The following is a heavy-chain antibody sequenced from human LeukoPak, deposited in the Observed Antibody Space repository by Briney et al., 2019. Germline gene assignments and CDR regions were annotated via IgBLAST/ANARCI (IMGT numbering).Heavy chain of an antibody. V-gene: IGHV3-21*04. D-gene: IGHD6-19*01. CDR1: GFTFSSYS. Sequence: GGSLRLSCAASGFTFSSYSMNWVRQAPGKGLEWVSSISSSSSYIYYADSVKGRFTISRDNAKNSLYLQMNSLRAEDTAVYYCARESGWYGDWFDPWGQGTLVTVSS. CDR3: ARESGWYGDWFDP. J-gene: IGHJ5*02. CDR2: ISSSSSYI.